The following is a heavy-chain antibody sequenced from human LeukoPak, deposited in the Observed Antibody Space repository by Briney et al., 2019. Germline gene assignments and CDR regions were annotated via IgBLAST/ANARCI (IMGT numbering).Heavy chain of an antibody. Sequence: SQTLSLTCTVSGGSISSGGYYWSWIRQHPGKGLEWIGYIYYSGSTYYNPSLKSRVTISVDTFKNQFSLKLSSVTAADTAVYNCAREVYYYDSSGNWFDPWGQGTLVTVSS. D-gene: IGHD3-22*01. V-gene: IGHV4-31*03. CDR2: IYYSGST. CDR1: GGSISSGGYY. J-gene: IGHJ5*02. CDR3: AREVYYYDSSGNWFDP.